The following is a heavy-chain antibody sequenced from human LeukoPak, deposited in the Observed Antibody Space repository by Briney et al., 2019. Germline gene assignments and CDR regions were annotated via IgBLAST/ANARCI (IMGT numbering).Heavy chain of an antibody. CDR3: ARKRDCSGSSCYGWFDP. Sequence: ERSLRLSCAASGFTFSNYGMHWVRQAPGKGLEWVAVISYDGSNKYYADSVKGRFTISRDNSPNTLYLQMNSLRAEDTAVYYCARKRDCSGSSCYGWFDPWGQGTLVTVSS. CDR2: ISYDGSNK. J-gene: IGHJ5*02. CDR1: GFTFSNYG. V-gene: IGHV3-30*03. D-gene: IGHD2-15*01.